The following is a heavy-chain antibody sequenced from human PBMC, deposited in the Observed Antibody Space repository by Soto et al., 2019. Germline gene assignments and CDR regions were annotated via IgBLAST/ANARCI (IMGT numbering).Heavy chain of an antibody. CDR1: GGSISSSSYY. J-gene: IGHJ4*02. D-gene: IGHD6-13*01. CDR3: ARCSVIAAAGMEY. CDR2: FYYGGNT. Sequence: PLETLSLTCTVSGGSISSSSYYWGWIRQPPGKGLEWIGSFYYGGNTDYNPSLKSRVTISVDTSKNQFSLKVTSVTAADTAVYYCARCSVIAAAGMEYWGQGTLVTVSS. V-gene: IGHV4-39*01.